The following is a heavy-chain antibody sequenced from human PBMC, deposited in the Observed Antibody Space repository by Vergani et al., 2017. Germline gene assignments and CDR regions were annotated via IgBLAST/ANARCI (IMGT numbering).Heavy chain of an antibody. Sequence: QAQLGQSDSEVKKPGDSVTLSCKTSGYTFVNHPITWVRQAPGQGLEWMGWISPYNHKTLYSQKVEGRVTMTSDTSSSTVFVELRRLTSDDTAIYYCATSQMATNDFDLWGRGTLVTVSS. CDR3: ATSQMATNDFDL. V-gene: IGHV1-18*04. J-gene: IGHJ4*02. CDR2: ISPYNHKT. D-gene: IGHD5-24*01. CDR1: GYTFVNHP.